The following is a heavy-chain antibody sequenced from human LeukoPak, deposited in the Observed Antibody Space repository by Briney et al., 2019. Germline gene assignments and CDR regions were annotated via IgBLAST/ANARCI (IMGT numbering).Heavy chain of an antibody. J-gene: IGHJ6*03. Sequence: SETLSLTCAVYGGSFSGYYWSWIRQPPGKGLEWIGEINHSGSTNYNPSLKSRVTISVDTSKNQFSLKLSSVTAADTAVYYCAKVAKLPSITMIRGVRVHYYMDVWGKGTTVTISS. CDR3: AKVAKLPSITMIRGVRVHYYMDV. D-gene: IGHD3-10*01. CDR2: INHSGST. CDR1: GGSFSGYY. V-gene: IGHV4-34*01.